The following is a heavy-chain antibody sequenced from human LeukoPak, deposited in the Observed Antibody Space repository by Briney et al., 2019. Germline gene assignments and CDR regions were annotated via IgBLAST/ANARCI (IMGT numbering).Heavy chain of an antibody. Sequence: GGSLRLSCAASGFTFSSYGMHWVRQAPGKGLEWVAFIRYDGSNKYYADSVKGRFTISRDNSKNTLYPQMNSLRAEDTAVYYCAKDKAVAGYYFDYWGQGTLVTVSS. CDR3: AKDKAVAGYYFDY. CDR2: IRYDGSNK. V-gene: IGHV3-30*02. CDR1: GFTFSSYG. J-gene: IGHJ4*02. D-gene: IGHD6-19*01.